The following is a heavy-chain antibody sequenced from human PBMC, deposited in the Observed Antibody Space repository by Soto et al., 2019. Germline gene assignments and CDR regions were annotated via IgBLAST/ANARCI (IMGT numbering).Heavy chain of an antibody. CDR1: VGSFSGYY. V-gene: IGHV4-34*01. J-gene: IGHJ4*02. Sequence: PSETLSLTCADYVGSFSGYYWSWIRQPPGKGLEWIGEINHSGSTNYNPSLKSRVTVSVDTSKNQFSLKLSSVTAADTAVYYCASGRTFRDWGRGTLVTVSS. CDR3: ASGRTFRD. CDR2: INHSGST.